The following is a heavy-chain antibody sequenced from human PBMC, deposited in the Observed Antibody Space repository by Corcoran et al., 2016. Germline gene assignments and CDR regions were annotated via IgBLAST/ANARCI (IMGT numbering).Heavy chain of an antibody. CDR1: GFTFSNYA. CDR2: INGSGAKT. CDR3: AKKGEATKGGIDH. Sequence: EVQLLESGGGLVQIGGSLRLSCAASGFTFSNYAMGWARQAPGKGLEWVSAINGSGAKTYDADSVKGRSTISRDNSKNTRYLQMNRLRAEDTAVYYCAKKGEATKGGIDHWGQGTLVTVSS. V-gene: IGHV3-23*01. J-gene: IGHJ4*02. D-gene: IGHD3-16*01.